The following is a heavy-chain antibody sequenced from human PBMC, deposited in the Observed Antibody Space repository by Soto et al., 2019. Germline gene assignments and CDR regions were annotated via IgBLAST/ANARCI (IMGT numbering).Heavy chain of an antibody. CDR1: GFTFSSYW. Sequence: PGGSLRRSCAASGFTFSSYWMSWVRQAPGKGLEWVANIKQDGSEKYYVDSVKGRFTISRDNAKNSLYLQMNSLRAEDTAVYYCAREAIFGVVRIYCMDVCRQRTTVTASS. V-gene: IGHV3-7*01. D-gene: IGHD3-3*01. CDR3: AREAIFGVVRIYCMDV. CDR2: IKQDGSEK. J-gene: IGHJ6*02.